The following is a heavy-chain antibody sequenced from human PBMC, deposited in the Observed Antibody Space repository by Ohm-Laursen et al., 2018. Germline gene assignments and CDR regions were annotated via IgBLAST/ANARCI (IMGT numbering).Heavy chain of an antibody. Sequence: LRLSCTASGFTFSSYAMSWVRQAPGKGLEWVSFISVSGGTTYYRDSVKGRFTISRDNSKNSLYLQMNTLRVDDTAVYYCATFYNHAGSGWGRPCDHWGQGTLVTVSA. D-gene: IGHD3-22*01. CDR3: ATFYNHAGSGWGRPCDH. CDR2: ISVSGGTT. V-gene: IGHV3-23*01. CDR1: GFTFSSYA. J-gene: IGHJ4*02.